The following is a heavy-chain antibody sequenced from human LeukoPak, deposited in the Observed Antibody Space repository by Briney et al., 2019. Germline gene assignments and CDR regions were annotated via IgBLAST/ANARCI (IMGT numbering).Heavy chain of an antibody. CDR3: ARWTMEAYREMATFDY. CDR2: IYPGDSDT. D-gene: IGHD5-24*01. J-gene: IGHJ4*02. Sequence: GESLKISCEGSGYSFTSYWIGWVRQMPGKGLEWMGIIYPGDSDTRYSASFKGNVPISPDQSISTAYLQWSSLKASDTAMYYCARWTMEAYREMATFDYWGQGTLVTVSS. CDR1: GYSFTSYW. V-gene: IGHV5-51*01.